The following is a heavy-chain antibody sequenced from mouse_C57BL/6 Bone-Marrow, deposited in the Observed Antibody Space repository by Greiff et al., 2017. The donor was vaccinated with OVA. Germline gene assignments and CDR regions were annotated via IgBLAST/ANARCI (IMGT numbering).Heavy chain of an antibody. CDR2: ISSGGSYT. J-gene: IGHJ3*01. Sequence: DVKLVESGGDLVKPGGSLKLSCAASGFTFSSYGMSWVRQTPDKRLEWVATISSGGSYTYYPASVKGRFTISRDNAKNTLYLQMSSLKSEDTAMYYCARRWLLFAYWGQGTLVTVSA. V-gene: IGHV5-6*02. D-gene: IGHD2-3*01. CDR3: ARRWLLFAY. CDR1: GFTFSSYG.